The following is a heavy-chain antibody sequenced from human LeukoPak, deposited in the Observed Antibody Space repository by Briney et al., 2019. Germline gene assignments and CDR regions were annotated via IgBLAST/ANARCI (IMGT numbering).Heavy chain of an antibody. Sequence: KPSETLSLTCTVSGGSISSYYWSWIRQPPGKELEWIGYIYYSGSTKYKPSLKSRVTLSVDTSKNQFSLKLYSVTAADTAVYYCARAVGYCTSSACYDNAFDIWGQGTMVTVS. J-gene: IGHJ3*02. CDR1: GGSISSYY. V-gene: IGHV4-59*01. CDR3: ARAVGYCTSSACYDNAFDI. CDR2: IYYSGST. D-gene: IGHD2-2*01.